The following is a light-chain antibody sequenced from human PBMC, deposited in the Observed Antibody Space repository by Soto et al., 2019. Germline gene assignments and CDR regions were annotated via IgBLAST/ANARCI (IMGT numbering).Light chain of an antibody. CDR2: AAS. CDR3: QQYGSSGT. J-gene: IGKJ1*01. CDR1: QSISSY. Sequence: IQMTQSPSTLSASVGDRVTITFRASQSISSYLNWYQQKPGKAPKLLIYAASSLQSGVPSRFSGSGSGTDFTLTISRLEPEDFAVYYCQQYGSSGTFGQGTKVDIK. V-gene: IGKV1-39*01.